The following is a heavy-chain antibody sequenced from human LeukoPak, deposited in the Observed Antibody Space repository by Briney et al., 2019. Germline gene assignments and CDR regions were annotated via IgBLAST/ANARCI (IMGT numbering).Heavy chain of an antibody. CDR2: MNPNSGNT. D-gene: IGHD2-21*01. Sequence: GASVKVSCKASGYTFTSYDINWVRQATGQGLEWMGWMNPNSGNTGYAQKFQGRVTITRNTSISTAYMELSSLRSEDRAVYYCARVIPGAGYYCYYYMDVWGKGTTVTVSS. V-gene: IGHV1-8*03. J-gene: IGHJ6*03. CDR3: ARVIPGAGYYCYYYMDV. CDR1: GYTFTSYD.